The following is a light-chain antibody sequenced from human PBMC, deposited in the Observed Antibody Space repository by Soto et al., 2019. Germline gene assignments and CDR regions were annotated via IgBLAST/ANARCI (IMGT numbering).Light chain of an antibody. CDR1: QSVSSNY. CDR3: LQYGNAPPYT. J-gene: IGKJ2*01. CDR2: DAS. Sequence: EIVLTQSPGTLSLSPGERATLSCRASQSVSSNYLAWYQQKPGQAPRLLIYDASGRATGIPDRFSGSGSGTDFTLTISRLEPEDFAVYYCLQYGNAPPYTFGQGTRLEIK. V-gene: IGKV3-20*01.